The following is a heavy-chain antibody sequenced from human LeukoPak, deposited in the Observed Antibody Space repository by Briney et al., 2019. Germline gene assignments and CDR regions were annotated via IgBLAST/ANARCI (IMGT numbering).Heavy chain of an antibody. CDR3: ARDRSGYYDY. CDR1: YY. D-gene: IGHD3-22*01. Sequence: YYWSWIRQPPGKGLEWIGEINHSGSTNYNPSLKSRVTISVDTSKNQFSLKLSSVTAADTAVYYCARDRSGYYDYWGQGTLVTVSS. J-gene: IGHJ4*02. CDR2: INHSGST. V-gene: IGHV4-34*01.